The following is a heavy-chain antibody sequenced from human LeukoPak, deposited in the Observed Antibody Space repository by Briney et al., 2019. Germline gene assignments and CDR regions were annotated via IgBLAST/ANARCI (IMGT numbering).Heavy chain of an antibody. CDR2: IIPILGIA. Sequence: GASVKVSCKASGGTFSRYAISWVRQAPGQGLEWMGRIIPILGIANYAQKFQGRVTITADKSTSTAYMELSSLRSEDTAVYYCARDYYDSIGYRGAFDYWGQGTLVTVSS. V-gene: IGHV1-69*04. CDR1: GGTFSRYA. J-gene: IGHJ4*02. CDR3: ARDYYDSIGYRGAFDY. D-gene: IGHD3-22*01.